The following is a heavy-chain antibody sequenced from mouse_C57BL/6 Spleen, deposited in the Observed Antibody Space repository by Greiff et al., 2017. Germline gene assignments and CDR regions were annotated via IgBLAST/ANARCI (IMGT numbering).Heavy chain of an antibody. V-gene: IGHV1-55*01. D-gene: IGHD2-4*01. CDR2: IYPGSGST. CDR1: GYTFTSYW. CDR3: ARGGIYYDYEGYFDV. J-gene: IGHJ1*03. Sequence: VQLQQPGAELVKPGASVKMSCKASGYTFTSYWITWVQQRPGQGLEWIGDIYPGSGSTNYNEKFKSKATLTVDTSSSTAYMQLSSLTSEDSAVYYCARGGIYYDYEGYFDVWGTGTTVTVSS.